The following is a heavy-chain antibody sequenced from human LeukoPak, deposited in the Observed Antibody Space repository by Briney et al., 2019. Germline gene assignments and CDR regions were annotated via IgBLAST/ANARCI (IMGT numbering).Heavy chain of an antibody. Sequence: GGSLRLSCPASGFTFSSYGMHWVRQAPGKGLEWVAVIWYDGSNKYYADSVKGRFTISRDNSKNTLYLQMNSLRAEDTAVYYCARGRYCTNGVCYNNWFDPWGQGTLVTVSS. CDR3: ARGRYCTNGVCYNNWFDP. CDR1: GFTFSSYG. D-gene: IGHD2-8*01. J-gene: IGHJ5*02. CDR2: IWYDGSNK. V-gene: IGHV3-33*01.